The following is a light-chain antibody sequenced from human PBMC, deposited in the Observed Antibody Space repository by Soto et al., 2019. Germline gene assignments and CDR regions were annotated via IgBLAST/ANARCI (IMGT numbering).Light chain of an antibody. CDR3: QQGFNTPIT. CDR1: QSISGS. V-gene: IGKV1-39*01. Sequence: DIQMTQSPSSLSASVGDRVTITCRASQSISGSLNGYQQQPGKPPKLLIFGASRLHSGVPSRFSGGGSGTDFTLTISSLQPEDFATYYCQQGFNTPITFGQGTRLEIK. CDR2: GAS. J-gene: IGKJ5*01.